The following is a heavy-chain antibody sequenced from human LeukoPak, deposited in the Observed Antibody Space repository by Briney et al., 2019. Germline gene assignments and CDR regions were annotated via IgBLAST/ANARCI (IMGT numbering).Heavy chain of an antibody. J-gene: IGHJ6*04. D-gene: IGHD2-15*01. CDR2: IYSGGST. Sequence: GGSLRLSCVVPGFIMSNNYMTSVRQAPGKGLEWVSVIYSGGSTYYADSVRGRFTISRDNSKNTLYLQMNSLRGEDTAVYYCARVPSVVGWMDVWGKGTTVTISS. V-gene: IGHV3-66*01. CDR3: ARVPSVVGWMDV. CDR1: GFIMSNNY.